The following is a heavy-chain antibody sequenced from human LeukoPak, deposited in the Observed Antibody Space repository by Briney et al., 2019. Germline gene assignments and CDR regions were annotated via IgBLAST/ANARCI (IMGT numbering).Heavy chain of an antibody. Sequence: GGYLRLSCAASGFTFNSYSMNWVPQAPGKGLEGGSYISSSSSTIYYADSVKGRFTISRDNAKNSLYLQMNSLRAEDTAVYYCARDRGVRGPWGQGTLVTVSS. J-gene: IGHJ4*02. CDR2: ISSSSSTI. D-gene: IGHD3-10*01. CDR3: ARDRGVRGP. CDR1: GFTFNSYS. V-gene: IGHV3-48*01.